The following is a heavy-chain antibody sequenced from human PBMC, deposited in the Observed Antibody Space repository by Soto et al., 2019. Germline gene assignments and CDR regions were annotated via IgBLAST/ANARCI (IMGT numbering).Heavy chain of an antibody. J-gene: IGHJ4*02. CDR3: AKVFSPERGNYFDY. V-gene: IGHV3-23*01. CDR1: GFTFSSYW. Sequence: GGSLRLSCAASGFTFSSYWMSWVRQAPGKGLEWVSAISNSFSDGNTHYADSVKGRFTISRDNDKNTVFLEMNSLRAEDTAVYYCAKVFSPERGNYFDYWGQGTLVTVSS. D-gene: IGHD1-1*01. CDR2: ISNSFSDGNT.